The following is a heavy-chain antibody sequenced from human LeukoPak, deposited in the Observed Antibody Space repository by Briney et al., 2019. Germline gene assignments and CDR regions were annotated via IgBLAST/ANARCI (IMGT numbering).Heavy chain of an antibody. CDR3: ANSKVGYYDWLLSLFEY. Sequence: GGSLRLSCAASGISFSKYAMSWVRQAPGKGLECVASVNAGGGRTFYADSVKGRFTISRDNSKNTLYLQMNSLRADDAAVYYCANSKVGYYDWLLSLFEYWGQGTVVTVSS. CDR2: VNAGGGRT. V-gene: IGHV3-23*01. CDR1: GISFSKYA. D-gene: IGHD3-9*01. J-gene: IGHJ4*02.